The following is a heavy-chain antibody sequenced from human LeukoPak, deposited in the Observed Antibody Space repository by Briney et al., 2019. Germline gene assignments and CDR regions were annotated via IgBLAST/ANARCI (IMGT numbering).Heavy chain of an antibody. Sequence: GGSLRLSCAASRFSFSTYPMGWVRQAPGKGLEWVSGISASGDVTFHADPVKGRFTISRDNSKNTLYLQMTSLRAEDTAEYYCAKSLFTSATGTGRAFHIWGQGTMVTVSS. V-gene: IGHV3-23*01. CDR1: RFSFSTYP. J-gene: IGHJ3*02. CDR3: AKSLFTSATGTGRAFHI. D-gene: IGHD1-1*01. CDR2: ISASGDVT.